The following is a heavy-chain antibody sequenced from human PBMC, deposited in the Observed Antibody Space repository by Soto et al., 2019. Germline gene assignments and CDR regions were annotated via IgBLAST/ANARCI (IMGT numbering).Heavy chain of an antibody. J-gene: IGHJ6*04. V-gene: IGHV1-8*01. CDR1: GYSLTDYA. CDR3: ARGYVYYYPYEDC. D-gene: IGHD3-22*01. Sequence: QAYLEQSGAEVKKPGASVKVSCKASGYSLTDYAITWVRQASGQGLEYVGWISPDSGNTDYAHKCQGRDTMTRNTTISTCYMEGSSLRADDTAVYYCARGYVYYYPYEDCWGKGTTVTVSS. CDR2: ISPDSGNT.